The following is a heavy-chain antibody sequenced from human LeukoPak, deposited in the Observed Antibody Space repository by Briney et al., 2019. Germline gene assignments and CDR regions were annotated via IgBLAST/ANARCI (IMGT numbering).Heavy chain of an antibody. Sequence: ASVKVSCKASGYSFTAFYILWVRQARGQGLEWMGWIHPRSGETNYAQKFQGRVTMTRDTSISTAYMDLSSLGSDDTAVYYCARDRITMVRGQPPDYWGQGTLVTVSS. D-gene: IGHD3-10*01. J-gene: IGHJ4*02. CDR3: ARDRITMVRGQPPDY. CDR1: GYSFTAFY. V-gene: IGHV1-2*02. CDR2: IHPRSGET.